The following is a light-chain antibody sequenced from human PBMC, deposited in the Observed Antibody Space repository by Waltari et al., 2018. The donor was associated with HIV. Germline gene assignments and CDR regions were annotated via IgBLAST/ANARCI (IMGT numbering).Light chain of an antibody. J-gene: IGLJ3*02. CDR2: RKK. V-gene: IGLV1-47*01. Sequence: QSVLTQPPSASGTPGQRVTISCSGSSSNIGSNYVYWYQQLPGTAPKLLIYRKKQRPSGVPDRFSGSKSGTAASRAISGLRSEDEADYYCAAWDASLSAWVFGGGTKLTVL. CDR1: SSNIGSNY. CDR3: AAWDASLSAWV.